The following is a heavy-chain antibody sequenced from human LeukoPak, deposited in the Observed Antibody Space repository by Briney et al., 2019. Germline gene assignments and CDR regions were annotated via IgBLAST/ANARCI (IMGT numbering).Heavy chain of an antibody. V-gene: IGHV3-48*03. Sequence: PGGSLRLSCAASGFTFSSYEMNWVRQAPGKGLERVSYISSSGSTIYYADSVKGRFTISRDNAKNSLYLQMNSLRAEDTAVYYCAGLGITMIGGVWGKGTTVTISS. CDR2: ISSSGSTI. J-gene: IGHJ6*04. CDR3: AGLGITMIGGV. CDR1: GFTFSSYE. D-gene: IGHD3-10*02.